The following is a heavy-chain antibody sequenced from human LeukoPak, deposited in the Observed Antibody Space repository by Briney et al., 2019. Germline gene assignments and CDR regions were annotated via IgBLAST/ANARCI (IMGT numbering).Heavy chain of an antibody. CDR1: VFTFDDYA. Sequence: PGRSLRLSCAASVFTFDDYAMHWVRQAPGKGLEWVSGIRWNSGSIGYADSVKGRFTISRDNAKNSLYLQMNSLRAEDTALYYCAKGRLRLGELSFPLDYWGQGTLVTVSS. CDR3: AKGRLRLGELSFPLDY. J-gene: IGHJ4*02. V-gene: IGHV3-9*01. D-gene: IGHD3-16*02. CDR2: IRWNSGSI.